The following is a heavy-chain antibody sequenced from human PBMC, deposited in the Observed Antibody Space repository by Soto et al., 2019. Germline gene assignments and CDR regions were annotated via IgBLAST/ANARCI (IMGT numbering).Heavy chain of an antibody. CDR1: GFTFSSYS. CDR2: ISSSSSYI. V-gene: IGHV3-21*01. D-gene: IGHD3-3*01. J-gene: IGHJ4*02. CDR3: ARDRGRYYDFWSGYSV. Sequence: GGSLRLSCAASGFTFSSYSMNWVRQAPGKGLEWVSSISSSSSYIYYADSVKGRFTISRDNAKNSLYLQMNSLRAEDTAVYYCARDRGRYYDFWSGYSVWGQGTLVTVSS.